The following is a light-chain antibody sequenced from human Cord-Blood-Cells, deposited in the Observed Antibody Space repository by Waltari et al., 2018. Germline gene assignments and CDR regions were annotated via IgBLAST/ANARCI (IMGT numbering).Light chain of an antibody. CDR1: SSDVGGYNY. CDR3: CSYAGSYTFYV. V-gene: IGLV2-11*01. Sequence: QSALTQPRSVCGSPGQPVTISCTGTSSDVGGYNYVSWYQQHPGKAPKLMIYDVSKRPSGVPDRFSGSKSGNTASLTISGLQAEDEADYYCCSYAGSYTFYVFGTGTKVTVL. J-gene: IGLJ1*01. CDR2: DVS.